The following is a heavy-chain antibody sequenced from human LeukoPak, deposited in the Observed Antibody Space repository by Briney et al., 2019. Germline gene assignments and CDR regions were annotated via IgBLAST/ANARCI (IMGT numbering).Heavy chain of an antibody. CDR2: IIPIFGTA. J-gene: IGHJ4*02. V-gene: IGHV1-69*05. CDR3: ARDIYDSSGYYSGYDY. CDR1: GGTFSSYA. D-gene: IGHD3-22*01. Sequence: SVKVSCKASGGTFSSYAISWVRQAPGQGLERMGGIIPIFGTANYAQKFQGRVTITTDESTSTAYMELSSLRSEDTAVYYCARDIYDSSGYYSGYDYWGQGTLVTVSS.